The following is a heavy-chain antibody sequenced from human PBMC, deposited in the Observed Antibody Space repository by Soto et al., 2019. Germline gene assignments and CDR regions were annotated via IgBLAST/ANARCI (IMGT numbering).Heavy chain of an antibody. CDR1: GGSISRYY. V-gene: IGHV4-59*01. J-gene: IGHJ5*02. CDR2: IYYSGST. D-gene: IGHD6-13*01. Sequence: PSETLSLTCTVSGGSISRYYWSWIRQPPGKGLEWIGYIYYSGSTNYNPSLKSRVTISVDTSKNQFSLKLSSVTAADTAVYYCARYRIAAAGTRWFDPWGQGTLVTVSS. CDR3: ARYRIAAAGTRWFDP.